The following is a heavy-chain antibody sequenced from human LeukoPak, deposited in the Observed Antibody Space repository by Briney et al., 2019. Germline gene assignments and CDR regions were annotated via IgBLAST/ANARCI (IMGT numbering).Heavy chain of an antibody. CDR3: ARAPRYCSDGSCSRPLLDY. CDR2: ISWNSGSI. CDR1: GFTFDDYA. V-gene: IGHV3-9*01. D-gene: IGHD2-15*01. Sequence: PGGSLRLSCAASGFTFDDYAMHWVRHAPGKGLEWVPGISWNSGSIGYADSVKGRFTISRDNAKNSLYLQMNSLRAEDTAVYYCARAPRYCSDGSCSRPLLDYWGQGTLVTVSS. J-gene: IGHJ4*02.